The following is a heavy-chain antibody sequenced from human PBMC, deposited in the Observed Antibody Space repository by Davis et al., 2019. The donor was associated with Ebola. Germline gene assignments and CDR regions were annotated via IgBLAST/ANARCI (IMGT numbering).Heavy chain of an antibody. V-gene: IGHV4-59*08. D-gene: IGHD3-9*01. CDR3: ARHSNDILTGYYRGRAFDI. Sequence: GSLRLSCTVSGGSISSYYWSWIRQPPGKGLEWIGYIYYIGSTNSNPSLKSRVTISVDTSKNQFSLKLSSVTAADTAVYYCARHSNDILTGYYRGRAFDIWGQGTMVTVSS. CDR1: GGSISSYY. J-gene: IGHJ3*02. CDR2: IYYIGST.